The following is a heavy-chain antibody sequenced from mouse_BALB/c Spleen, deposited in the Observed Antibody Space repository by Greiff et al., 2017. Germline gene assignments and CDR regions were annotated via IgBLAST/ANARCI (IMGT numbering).Heavy chain of an antibody. CDR2: IYPYNGGT. CDR3: ARCGEDGNYGHPAWFAY. CDR1: GYTFTDYN. J-gene: IGHJ3*01. D-gene: IGHD2-1*01. V-gene: IGHV1S29*02. Sequence: EVQLQQSGPELVKPGASVKISCKASGYTFTDYNMHWVKQSHGKSLEWIGYIYPYNGGTGYNQKFKSKATLTVDNSSSTAYMELRSLTSEDSAVYYCARCGEDGNYGHPAWFAYWGQGTLVTVSA.